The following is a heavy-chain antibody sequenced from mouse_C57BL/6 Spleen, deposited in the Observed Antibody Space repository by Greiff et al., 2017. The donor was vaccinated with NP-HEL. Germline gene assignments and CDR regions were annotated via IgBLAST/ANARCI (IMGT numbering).Heavy chain of an antibody. J-gene: IGHJ2*01. CDR1: GYSFTGYY. CDR2: INPSTGGT. D-gene: IGHD1-1*01. Sequence: VQLQQSGPELVKPGASVKISCKASGYSFTGYYMNWVKQSPEKSLEWIGEINPSTGGTTYNQKFKAKATLTVDKSSSTAYMQLKSLTSEDSAVYYCARPYYGSSYPFDYWGQGTTLTVSS. CDR3: ARPYYGSSYPFDY. V-gene: IGHV1-42*01.